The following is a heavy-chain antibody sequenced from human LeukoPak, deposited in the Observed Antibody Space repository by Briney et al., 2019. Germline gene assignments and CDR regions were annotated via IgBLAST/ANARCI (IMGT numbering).Heavy chain of an antibody. V-gene: IGHV3-23*01. J-gene: IGHJ4*02. CDR3: ARGTGYNTGRSVDY. Sequence: PGGSLRLSCTASGFTFSSYSMTWVRQAPGKGLEWVSVISGSGGSTYYAGSVKGRFTISRDNSKNTLYLQMNSLRADDTAVYYCARGTGYNTGRSVDYWGQGTLVTVSS. CDR1: GFTFSSYS. CDR2: ISGSGGST. D-gene: IGHD6-25*01.